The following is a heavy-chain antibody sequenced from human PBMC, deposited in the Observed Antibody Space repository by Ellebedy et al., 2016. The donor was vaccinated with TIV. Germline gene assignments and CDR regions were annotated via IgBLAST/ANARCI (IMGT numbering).Heavy chain of an antibody. J-gene: IGHJ4*02. D-gene: IGHD3-22*01. Sequence: SETLSLTXTVSGGSISSGGYYWSWIRKNPGKGLEWIGYIYYSGSTYYNPSLKSRVTISVDTSKNQFSLKLSSVTAADTAVYYCARDRSFFAGDSSGYTNWGQGTLVTVSS. CDR3: ARDRSFFAGDSSGYTN. CDR2: IYYSGST. V-gene: IGHV4-31*03. CDR1: GGSISSGGYY.